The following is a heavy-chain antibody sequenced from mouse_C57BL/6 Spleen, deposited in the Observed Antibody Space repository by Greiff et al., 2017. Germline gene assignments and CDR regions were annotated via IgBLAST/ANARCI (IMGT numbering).Heavy chain of an antibody. Sequence: VQLQQSGAELVKPGASVKLSCKASGYTFTSYWMQWVKQRPGQGLEWIGEIDPSDSYTNYNQKFKGKATLTVDTSSSTAYMQLSSLTSEDSAVYYCARRYYGSAMDYWGQGTSVTVSS. CDR2: IDPSDSYT. J-gene: IGHJ4*01. CDR1: GYTFTSYW. V-gene: IGHV1-50*01. D-gene: IGHD1-1*01. CDR3: ARRYYGSAMDY.